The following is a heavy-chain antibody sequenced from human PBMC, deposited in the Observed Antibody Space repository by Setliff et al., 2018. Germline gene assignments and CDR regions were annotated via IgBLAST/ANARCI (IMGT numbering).Heavy chain of an antibody. Sequence: SETLSLTCAGYGGSFNVYFWSWIRQPPGKGLEWIGEISHSGSTNYNPSLKSRVTMSVDKSKNQFSLRVKSVTAADTAVYYCRFWSSYYKNDYWAQGTLVTVSS. CDR3: RFWSSYYKNDY. CDR2: ISHSGST. J-gene: IGHJ4*02. V-gene: IGHV4-34*01. D-gene: IGHD3-3*01. CDR1: GGSFNVYF.